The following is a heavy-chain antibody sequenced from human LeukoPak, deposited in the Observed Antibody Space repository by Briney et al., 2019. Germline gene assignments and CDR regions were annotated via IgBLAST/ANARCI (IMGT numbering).Heavy chain of an antibody. CDR1: RFTFSSNC. D-gene: IGHD1-14*01. J-gene: IGHJ4*02. Sequence: GGSLRLSCAASRFTFSSNCMHWVRDGPGKGLVWVSRINPDGSRTDYAESVRGRFTIPTDNAKNTLSLYMNSLGDEDTAVYYCSRDFNGRNDFWGQGTLVTVSS. CDR2: INPDGSRT. CDR3: SRDFNGRNDF. V-gene: IGHV3-74*01.